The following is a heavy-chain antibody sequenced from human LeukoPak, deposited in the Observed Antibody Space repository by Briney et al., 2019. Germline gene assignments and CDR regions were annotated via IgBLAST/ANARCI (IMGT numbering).Heavy chain of an antibody. D-gene: IGHD5-24*01. Sequence: PGGSLRLSCAASGFPFTNNWMTWFRQAPGKGLEWVANVNEDGSEKNYVDSVKGRFTISRDNAKNSLYLQMNNLRVEETAVYYCARGRGWIDPWGQGTLVTVSS. CDR3: ARGRGWIDP. CDR2: VNEDGSEK. V-gene: IGHV3-7*01. CDR1: GFPFTNNW. J-gene: IGHJ5*02.